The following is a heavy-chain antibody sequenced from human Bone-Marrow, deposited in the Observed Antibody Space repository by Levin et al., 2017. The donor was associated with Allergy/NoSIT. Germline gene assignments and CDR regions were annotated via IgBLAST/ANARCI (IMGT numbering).Heavy chain of an antibody. V-gene: IGHV3-48*03. CDR1: GFTFSSYE. CDR3: ARDVGSSDTFPDN. CDR2: ISTSGSSI. J-gene: IGHJ4*02. D-gene: IGHD6-19*01. Sequence: GGSLRLSCAAFGFTFSSYEMNWVRQAPGKGLEWVSYISTSGSSIYYADSVKGRFTISRDNDKNSLYLQMSSLRAEDTGVYYCARDVGSSDTFPDNWGQGTLVTVSS.